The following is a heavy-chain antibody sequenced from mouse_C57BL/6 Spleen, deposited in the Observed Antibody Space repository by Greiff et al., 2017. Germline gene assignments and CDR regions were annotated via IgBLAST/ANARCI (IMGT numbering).Heavy chain of an antibody. CDR3: AREAYYGSSYESYFDY. V-gene: IGHV1-78*01. Sequence: QVQLQQSDAELVKPGASVKISCKVSGYTFTDHTIHWMKQRPEQGLEWIGYIYPRDGSTKYNEKFKGKATLTADKSSSTAYMQLNSLTSEDSAVYFCAREAYYGSSYESYFDYWGQGTTLTVSS. CDR2: IYPRDGST. J-gene: IGHJ2*01. D-gene: IGHD1-1*01. CDR1: GYTFTDHT.